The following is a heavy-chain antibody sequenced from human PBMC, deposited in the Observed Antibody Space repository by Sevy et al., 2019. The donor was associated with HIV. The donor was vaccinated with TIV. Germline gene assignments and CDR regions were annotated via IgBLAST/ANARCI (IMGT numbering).Heavy chain of an antibody. Sequence: GGSLRLSCAASGFPFSSYAMSWVRQAPGKGLGWVSAIGGSGVSTYYADSVKGRFTISRDNSKNTLYLQMNSLRAEDMAVYYCARDLGYSSGWHDYWGQGTLVTVSS. D-gene: IGHD6-19*01. J-gene: IGHJ4*02. CDR1: GFPFSSYA. CDR2: IGGSGVST. CDR3: ARDLGYSSGWHDY. V-gene: IGHV3-23*01.